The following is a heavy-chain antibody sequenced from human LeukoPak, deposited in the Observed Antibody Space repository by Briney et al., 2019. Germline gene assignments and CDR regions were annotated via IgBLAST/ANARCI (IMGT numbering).Heavy chain of an antibody. D-gene: IGHD6-6*01. CDR3: ARLLQLAEYYFDY. Sequence: GGSLRLSCAASGFSFSSYWMSWVRQAPGKGLEWVANIKQDGSEKYYVDSVKGRFTITRDNAKNSLYLQMNSLRAEDTAVYYCARLLQLAEYYFDYWGQGTLVTVSS. J-gene: IGHJ4*02. CDR1: GFSFSSYW. V-gene: IGHV3-7*01. CDR2: IKQDGSEK.